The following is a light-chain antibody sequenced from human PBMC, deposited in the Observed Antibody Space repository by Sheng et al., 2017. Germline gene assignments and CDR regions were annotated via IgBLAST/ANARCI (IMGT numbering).Light chain of an antibody. V-gene: IGKV3-20*01. CDR3: XHYSNSLWT. J-gene: IGKJ1*01. CDR2: VHP. Sequence: EIVLTQSPGTLSLSPGERATLSCRASESVTTNSLAWSSRSLGQVPSSSSRVHPPGPLASQTGSVAVGSGTDFTLTISSLEPEDFAWHYCXHYSNSLWTFGQGTKVEV. CDR1: ESVTTNS.